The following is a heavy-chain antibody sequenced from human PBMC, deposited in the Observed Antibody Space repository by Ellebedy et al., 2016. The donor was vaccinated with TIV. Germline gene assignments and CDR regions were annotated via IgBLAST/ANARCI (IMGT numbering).Heavy chain of an antibody. CDR2: IPHRGST. CDR3: AREVYDILTGLSYGMDV. CDR1: GDSISSYY. D-gene: IGHD3-9*01. V-gene: IGHV4-59*01. Sequence: PSETLSLTCTISGDSISSYYWNWIRQPPGKGLEWIGYIPHRGSTNYNPSLKSRVTISEDTSKNQISLKLTSVTAADTAVYYCAREVYDILTGLSYGMDVWGQGTTVTVSS. J-gene: IGHJ6*02.